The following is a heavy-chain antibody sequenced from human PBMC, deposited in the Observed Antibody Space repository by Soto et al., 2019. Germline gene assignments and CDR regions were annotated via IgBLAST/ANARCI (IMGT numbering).Heavy chain of an antibody. V-gene: IGHV4-30-4*01. CDR1: GGSISSGDYY. J-gene: IGHJ6*02. CDR3: ARGIVVPADYGMDV. Sequence: QVQLQESGPGLVKPSQTLSLTCTVSGGSISSGDYYWSWIRQPPGKGREWIGYIYYSGSTYYNQCLKSRVTISVDTCKNQFSLKRSSVTAADTAVYYCARGIVVPADYGMDVWGQGTTVTVSS. CDR2: IYYSGST. D-gene: IGHD2-2*01.